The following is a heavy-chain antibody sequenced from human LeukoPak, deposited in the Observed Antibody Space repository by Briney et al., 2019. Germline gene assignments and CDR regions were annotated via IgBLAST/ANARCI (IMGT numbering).Heavy chain of an antibody. Sequence: GGSLRLSCAASGFTFDDYAMHWVRQAPGKGLEWVSGISWNSGSIGYADSVNGRFTISRDNAKNSLYLQMSSLRAEDTALYYCAKDMRRGIAVAGPDYWGQGTLVTVSS. CDR2: ISWNSGSI. CDR1: GFTFDDYA. D-gene: IGHD6-19*01. CDR3: AKDMRRGIAVAGPDY. J-gene: IGHJ4*02. V-gene: IGHV3-9*01.